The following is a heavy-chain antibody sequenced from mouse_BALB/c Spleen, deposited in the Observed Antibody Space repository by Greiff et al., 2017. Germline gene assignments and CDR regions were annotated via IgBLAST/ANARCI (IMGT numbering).Heavy chain of an antibody. V-gene: IGHV14-3*02. J-gene: IGHJ3*01. D-gene: IGHD1-1*01. Sequence: EVKLQESGAELVKPGASVKLSCTASGFNIKDTYMHWVKQRPEQGLEWIGRIDPANGNTKYDPKFQGKATITADTSSNTAYLQLSSLTSEDTAVYYCAGITTTGAAYWGQGTLVTVSA. CDR3: AGITTTGAAY. CDR2: IDPANGNT. CDR1: GFNIKDTY.